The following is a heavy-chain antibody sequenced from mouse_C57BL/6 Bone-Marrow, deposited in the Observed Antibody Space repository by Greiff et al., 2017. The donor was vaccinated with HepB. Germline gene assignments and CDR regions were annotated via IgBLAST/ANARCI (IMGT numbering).Heavy chain of an antibody. CDR3: AREDYSNSFAY. Sequence: EVMLVESGGGLVQPGGSLKLSCAASGFTFSDYGMAWVRQAPRKGPEWVAFISNLAYSIYYADTVTGRFTISRENAKNTRYLEMSSLRSEDTAMYYCAREDYSNSFAYWGQGTLVTVSA. J-gene: IGHJ3*01. CDR2: ISNLAYSI. CDR1: GFTFSDYG. D-gene: IGHD2-5*01. V-gene: IGHV5-15*04.